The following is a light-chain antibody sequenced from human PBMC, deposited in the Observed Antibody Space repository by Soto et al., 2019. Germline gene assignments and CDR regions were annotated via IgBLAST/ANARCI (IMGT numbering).Light chain of an antibody. V-gene: IGLV2-14*01. CDR2: GVS. Sequence: QSLLTQPASASAALRQSIIIICLGTSLDVGGYSYGSWYQQHPGKAPKLMVYGVSNRPLGVSNRFSGSKSGNTASLTISGLQAEDEADYYCTPYTSSSTLDGFGTGTKVTVL. CDR1: SLDVGGYSY. CDR3: TPYTSSSTLDG. J-gene: IGLJ1*01.